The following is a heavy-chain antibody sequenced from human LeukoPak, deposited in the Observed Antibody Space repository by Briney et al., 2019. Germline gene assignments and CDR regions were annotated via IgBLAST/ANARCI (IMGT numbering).Heavy chain of an antibody. J-gene: IGHJ4*02. V-gene: IGHV3-72*01. D-gene: IGHD2/OR15-2a*01. Sequence: GVSLRLSCAASGFSFSDHEMDWVRQAPGKGQEWVGRIRNKANSYTTEYAASVRGRFTISREDSENSLYLQMNRLKTEDTAVYYFVSASAGLVEYWGQGTLVTVSS. CDR3: VSASAGLVEY. CDR1: GFSFSDHE. CDR2: IRNKANSYTT.